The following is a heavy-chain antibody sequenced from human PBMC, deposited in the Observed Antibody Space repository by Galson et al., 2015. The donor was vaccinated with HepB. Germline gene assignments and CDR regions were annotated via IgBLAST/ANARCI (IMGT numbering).Heavy chain of an antibody. CDR3: TTEVGWELIF. D-gene: IGHD1-26*01. J-gene: IGHJ4*02. Sequence: SLRLSCAASGFTFSNAWMSWVRQAPGKGLEWVGRIKSKTDGGTTDYAAPVKGRFTISRDDSKNTPYLQMNSLKTEDTAVYYRTTEVGWELIFWGQGTLVTVSS. CDR1: GFTFSNAW. V-gene: IGHV3-15*01. CDR2: IKSKTDGGTT.